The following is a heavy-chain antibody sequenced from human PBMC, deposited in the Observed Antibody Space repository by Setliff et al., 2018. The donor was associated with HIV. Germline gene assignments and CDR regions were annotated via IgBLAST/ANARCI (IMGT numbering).Heavy chain of an antibody. V-gene: IGHV4-59*01. CDR1: GAPISSGT. J-gene: IGHJ5*02. Sequence: SETLSLTCIVSGAPISSGTWSWIRQPPGKGLQWIGFIYNTETTNYNPSLKSRVTISLGTSKNQFSLKLTSLTAADTAVYYCARGGTSSNWFDPWGQGTLVTVS. CDR3: ARGGTSSNWFDP. CDR2: IYNTETT. D-gene: IGHD2-2*01.